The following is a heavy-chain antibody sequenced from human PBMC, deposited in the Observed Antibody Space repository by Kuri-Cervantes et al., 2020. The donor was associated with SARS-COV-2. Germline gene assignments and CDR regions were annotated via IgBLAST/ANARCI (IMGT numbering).Heavy chain of an antibody. V-gene: IGHV3-21*01. J-gene: IGHJ3*02. CDR1: GFTFSSYS. D-gene: IGHD2-2*01. CDR3: ANIIVVVPAAISEGAFDT. Sequence: GESLKISCAASGFTFSSYSMNWVRQAPGKGLEWVSSISSSSSYIYYADSVKGRFTISRDNAKNSLYLQMNSLRAEDTAVYYCANIIVVVPAAISEGAFDTWGQGTMVTVSS. CDR2: ISSSSSYI.